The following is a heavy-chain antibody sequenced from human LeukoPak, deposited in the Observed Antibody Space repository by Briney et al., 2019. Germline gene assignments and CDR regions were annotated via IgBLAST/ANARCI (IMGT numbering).Heavy chain of an antibody. J-gene: IGHJ4*02. V-gene: IGHV1-2*02. CDR2: INPNSGGT. D-gene: IGHD6-13*01. Sequence: ASVKVSCKASGYTFTSYYMHWVRQAPGQGLEWMGWINPNSGGTNYAQKFQGRVTMTRDTSISTAYMELSRLRSDDTAVYYCAKGMVEWSSSSVIDYWGQGTLVTVSS. CDR3: AKGMVEWSSSSVIDY. CDR1: GYTFTSYY.